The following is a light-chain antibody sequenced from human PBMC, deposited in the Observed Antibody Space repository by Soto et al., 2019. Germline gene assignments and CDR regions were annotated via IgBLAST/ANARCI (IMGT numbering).Light chain of an antibody. CDR1: QSISNY. CDR2: AAS. Sequence: DIQMTQSPSSLSASVGDRVTITCRASQSISNYLAWYQQKPGKVPKLLIYAASTLQSGVPSRFSGSGSGTDFTLTISSLQPEDVATYYCQKYNSALALTFGGGTKVDIK. CDR3: QKYNSALALT. V-gene: IGKV1-27*01. J-gene: IGKJ4*01.